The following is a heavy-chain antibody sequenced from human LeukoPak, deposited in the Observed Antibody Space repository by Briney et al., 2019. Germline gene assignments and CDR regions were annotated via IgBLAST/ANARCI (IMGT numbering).Heavy chain of an antibody. D-gene: IGHD3-10*01. CDR3: ARGDITMVRGVIIPSRFDP. V-gene: IGHV1-69*06. CDR2: IIPIFGTA. Sequence: ASVKVSCKASGGTFSSYAISWVRQAPGQGLEWMGGIIPIFGTANYAQKFQGRVTITADKSTSTAYMELSSLRSEDTAVYYCARGDITMVRGVIIPSRFDPWGQGTLVTVSS. CDR1: GGTFSSYA. J-gene: IGHJ5*02.